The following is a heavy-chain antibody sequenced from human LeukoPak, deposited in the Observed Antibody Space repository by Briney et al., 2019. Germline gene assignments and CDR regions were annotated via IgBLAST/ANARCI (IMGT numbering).Heavy chain of an antibody. CDR1: GFTFDDYA. V-gene: IGHV3-9*01. Sequence: GGSLRLSCAASGFTFDDYAMHWVRQAPGKGLEWVSGISWNSGSIGYADSVKGRFTISRDNAKNSLYLQMNSLRAEDTALYYCAKDKPKYSSSRHGAFDIWGQGTMVTVSS. D-gene: IGHD6-13*01. CDR3: AKDKPKYSSSRHGAFDI. CDR2: ISWNSGSI. J-gene: IGHJ3*02.